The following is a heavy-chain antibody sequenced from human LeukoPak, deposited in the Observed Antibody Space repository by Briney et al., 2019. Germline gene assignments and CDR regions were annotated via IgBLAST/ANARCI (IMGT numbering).Heavy chain of an antibody. CDR1: GFTFSSYA. V-gene: IGHV3-53*01. D-gene: IGHD4-17*01. J-gene: IGHJ1*01. CDR2: IYSGGST. Sequence: GGSLRLSCTASGFTFSSYAMSWVRQAPGKGLEWVSIIYSGGSTYYADSVEGRFTISRDNSKNTLYLQMNSLRAEDTAVYYCASGSTVTTAWRDLQHWGQGTLVTVSS. CDR3: ASGSTVTTAWRDLQH.